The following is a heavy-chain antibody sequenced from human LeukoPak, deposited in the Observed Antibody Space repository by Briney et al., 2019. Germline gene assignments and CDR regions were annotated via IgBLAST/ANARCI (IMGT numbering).Heavy chain of an antibody. D-gene: IGHD3-22*01. CDR1: GFTFSSYW. V-gene: IGHV3-74*01. Sequence: GGSLRLSCVASGFTFSSYWMHWVRQVPGKGLVWVSRINSDGTTTIYADSVKGRFTISRDNAKNTLYLQMNSLRAEDTAVYYCARLRYDSSGHWVGAFDIWGQGTMVTVSS. CDR3: ARLRYDSSGHWVGAFDI. J-gene: IGHJ3*02. CDR2: INSDGTTT.